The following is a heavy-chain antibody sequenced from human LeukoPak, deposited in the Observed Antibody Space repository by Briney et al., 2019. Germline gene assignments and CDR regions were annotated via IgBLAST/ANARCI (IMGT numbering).Heavy chain of an antibody. D-gene: IGHD1-1*01. V-gene: IGHV1-69*04. CDR2: IIPILGIA. Sequence: ASVKVSCKASGGTFSSYTISWVRQAPGQGLEWMGRIIPILGIANYAQKFQGRVTITADKSTSTAYMERSSLRSEDTAVYYCARENEPMQHFDYWGQGTLVTVSS. CDR3: ARENEPMQHFDY. CDR1: GGTFSSYT. J-gene: IGHJ4*02.